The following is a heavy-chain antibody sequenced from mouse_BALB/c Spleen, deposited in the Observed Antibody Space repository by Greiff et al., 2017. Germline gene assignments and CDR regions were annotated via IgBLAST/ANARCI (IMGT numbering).Heavy chain of an antibody. CDR2: INPSTGYT. D-gene: IGHD2-14*01. V-gene: IGHV1-7*01. Sequence: QVHVKQSGAELAKPGASVKMSCKASGYTFTSYWMHWVKQRPGQGLEWIGYINPSTGYTEYNQKFKDKATLTADKSSSTAYMQLSSLTSEDSAVYYCARRDRYDEKKFAYWGQGTLVTVSA. CDR1: GYTFTSYW. CDR3: ARRDRYDEKKFAY. J-gene: IGHJ3*01.